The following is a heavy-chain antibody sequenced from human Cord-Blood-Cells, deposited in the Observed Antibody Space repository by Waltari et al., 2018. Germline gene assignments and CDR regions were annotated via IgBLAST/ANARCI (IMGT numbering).Heavy chain of an antibody. J-gene: IGHJ4*02. V-gene: IGHV4-39*01. Sequence: QLQLQESGPGLVKPSETLSLTCTVSGGSISSSSYYWGWIRQPPGKGLGWIGSIYYSGSTYYNPSLKSRVTISVDTSKNQFSLKLSSVTAADTAVYYCASTAPYYYDSSGYYYFDYWGQGTLVTVSS. D-gene: IGHD3-22*01. CDR3: ASTAPYYYDSSGYYYFDY. CDR1: GGSISSSSYY. CDR2: IYYSGST.